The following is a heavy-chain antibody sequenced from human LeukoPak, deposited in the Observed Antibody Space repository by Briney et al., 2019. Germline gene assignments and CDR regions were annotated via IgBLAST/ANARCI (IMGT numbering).Heavy chain of an antibody. CDR1: GFTVSSNY. J-gene: IGHJ4*02. Sequence: PGGSLRLSCAASGFTVSSNYMSWVRQAPGKGLEWVSSISSSSSYIYYADSVKGRFTISRDNAKNSLYLQMNSLRAEDTAVYYCARGETGIAAAGLDYWGQGTLVTVSS. D-gene: IGHD6-13*01. V-gene: IGHV3-21*01. CDR3: ARGETGIAAAGLDY. CDR2: ISSSSSYI.